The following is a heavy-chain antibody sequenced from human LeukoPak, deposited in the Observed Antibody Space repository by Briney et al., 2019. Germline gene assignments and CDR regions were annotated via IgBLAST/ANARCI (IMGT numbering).Heavy chain of an antibody. V-gene: IGHV1-46*01. J-gene: IGHJ4*02. D-gene: IGHD3-22*01. CDR2: INPSGGST. CDR3: ARGSHVRLYDSPNGFDY. Sequence: GASVTVSCTASGYTFTSYYIHWVRQAPGQGLEWMGIINPSGGSTNYAQKFQGRVTMTRDTSTSTVYMELSSLRSEDTAVYYCARGSHVRLYDSPNGFDYWGQGTLVTVSS. CDR1: GYTFTSYY.